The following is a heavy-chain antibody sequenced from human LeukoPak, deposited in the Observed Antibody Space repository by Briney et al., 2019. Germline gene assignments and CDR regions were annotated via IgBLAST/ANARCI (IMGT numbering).Heavy chain of an antibody. D-gene: IGHD4-17*01. V-gene: IGHV4-61*01. CDR3: ARDGGSYSDIAEYFQH. CDR1: GGSVSSGPYY. CDR2: IYHSGNT. J-gene: IGHJ1*01. Sequence: PSETLSLTCTVSGGSVSSGPYYWRWIRQPPGKGVEWIVYIYHSGNTNYNPSLKSRVTISVDRSKNQFSLKLSSVTAADTAVYYCARDGGSYSDIAEYFQHWGQGTLVTVSS.